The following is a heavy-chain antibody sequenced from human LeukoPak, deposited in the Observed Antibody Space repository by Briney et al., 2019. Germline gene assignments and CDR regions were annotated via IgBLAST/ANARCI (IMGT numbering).Heavy chain of an antibody. CDR1: GGSISSSSYY. V-gene: IGHV4-39*01. J-gene: IGHJ5*02. Sequence: SETLSLTCTVSGGSISSSSYYWGWIRQPPGKGLEWIGSIYYSGSTYYNPSLKSRVTISVDTSKNQFSLKLSSVTAADTAVYYCARLESRWFDPWGREPWSPSPQ. CDR2: IYYSGST. D-gene: IGHD2/OR15-2a*01. CDR3: ARLESRWFDP.